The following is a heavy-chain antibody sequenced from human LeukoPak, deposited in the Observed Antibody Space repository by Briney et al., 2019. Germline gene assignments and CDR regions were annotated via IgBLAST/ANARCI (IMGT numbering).Heavy chain of an antibody. Sequence: GGSLRLSFAASGFTFSSSAMSWVRQAPGKGLEWVSRINSDGSSTSYADSVKGRFTISRDNAKNTLYLQMNSLRAEDTAVYYCARVAGGNSPYYFDYWGQGTLVTVSS. D-gene: IGHD4-23*01. CDR1: GFTFSSSA. V-gene: IGHV3-74*01. J-gene: IGHJ4*02. CDR3: ARVAGGNSPYYFDY. CDR2: INSDGSST.